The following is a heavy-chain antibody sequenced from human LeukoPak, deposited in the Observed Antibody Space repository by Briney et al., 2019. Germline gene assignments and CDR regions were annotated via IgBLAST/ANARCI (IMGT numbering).Heavy chain of an antibody. V-gene: IGHV3-23*01. Sequence: GGSLRLSCAASGFTYRTFAMSWVRQAPGKGLECVSVISAGGGNTYYADSVKGRFTISRDNSKSTLYLQMTSLRAEDTAVYYCAKGDNDYGTGFYCWGQGTVVTVSS. CDR1: GFTYRTFA. CDR2: ISAGGGNT. J-gene: IGHJ4*02. D-gene: IGHD4-17*01. CDR3: AKGDNDYGTGFYC.